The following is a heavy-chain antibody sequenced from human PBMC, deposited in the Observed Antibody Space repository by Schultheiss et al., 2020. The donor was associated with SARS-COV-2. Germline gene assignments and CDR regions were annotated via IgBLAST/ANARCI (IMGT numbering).Heavy chain of an antibody. CDR2: IHDSGIT. CDR3: ARGNDFVYFFDS. Sequence: SQTLSLTCGVSGGSISSGGYCWNWIRQSPGKGLEWIGFIHDSGITNYNPSLKSRVTISVDTSKNQFSLKLTSLTAADTAIYYCARGNDFVYFFDSWGQGTLVTVSS. D-gene: IGHD3-3*01. V-gene: IGHV4-30-4*07. CDR1: GGSISSGGYC. J-gene: IGHJ4*02.